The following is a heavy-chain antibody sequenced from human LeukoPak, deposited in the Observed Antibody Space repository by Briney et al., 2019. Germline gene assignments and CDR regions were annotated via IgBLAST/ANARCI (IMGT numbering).Heavy chain of an antibody. CDR3: AKGGGSSCYSPSDY. D-gene: IGHD2-15*01. Sequence: GGSLRLSCAASGFSFSSYAMSWVRQAPGKGLEWVSYIRASGDDTYYADSVKGRLTTSRDNSKNTLYLEMSSLRAEDTAVYYCAKGGGSSCYSPSDYWGQGTLVTVSS. CDR1: GFSFSSYA. J-gene: IGHJ4*02. V-gene: IGHV3-23*01. CDR2: IRASGDDT.